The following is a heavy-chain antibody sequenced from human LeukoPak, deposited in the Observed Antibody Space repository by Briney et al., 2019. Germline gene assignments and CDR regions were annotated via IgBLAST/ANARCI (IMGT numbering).Heavy chain of an antibody. J-gene: IGHJ4*02. CDR1: GDSISNGFYY. CDR3: ARTRHITVAGHFDY. D-gene: IGHD6-19*01. Sequence: MPSETLSLTCTVSGDSISNGFYYWAWIRQPPEKGPEWIGSLFHSGNTYYNPSLQSRVSISVDTSKNQFSLKLTSVTAADTAVYYCARTRHITVAGHFDYWGRGTLVTVSS. V-gene: IGHV4-39*01. CDR2: LFHSGNT.